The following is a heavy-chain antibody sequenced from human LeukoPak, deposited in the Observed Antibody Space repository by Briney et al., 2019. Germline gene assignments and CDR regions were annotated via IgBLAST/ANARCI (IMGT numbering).Heavy chain of an antibody. CDR3: ARYCSGVSCYSGYDY. CDR2: ISTNGGGA. D-gene: IGHD2-15*01. Sequence: TGGSLRLSCAASGFTFSTYAMHWVRQTPGKGLGYVSAISTNGGGAYYANSVKGRFTISRDNSKNTLYLQMGSLRAEDMAVYYCARYCSGVSCYSGYDYWGQGTLVTVSS. CDR1: GFTFSTYA. V-gene: IGHV3-64*01. J-gene: IGHJ4*02.